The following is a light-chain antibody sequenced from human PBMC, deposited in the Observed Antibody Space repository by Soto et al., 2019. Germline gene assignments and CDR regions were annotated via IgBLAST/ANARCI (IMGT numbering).Light chain of an antibody. CDR2: AAS. J-gene: IGKJ1*01. V-gene: IGKV1-39*01. Sequence: DIQMTQSPSSLSASLGDRFTSTCLASQSISSYLNWYQQKPVKAPKLLIYAASSVQSGVPSRFSGSGSGTDFPITLSTLQPEDFATYYCHQSYSSSWTFGQGTKVDI. CDR3: HQSYSSSWT. CDR1: QSISSY.